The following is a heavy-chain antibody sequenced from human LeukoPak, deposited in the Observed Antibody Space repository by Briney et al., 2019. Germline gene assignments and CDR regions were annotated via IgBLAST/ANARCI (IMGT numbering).Heavy chain of an antibody. CDR1: GGSISSGSYY. J-gene: IGHJ5*02. CDR2: IYTSGST. Sequence: SETLSLNCTVSGGSISSGSYYWSWIRQPAGKGLQWIGRIYTSGSTNYNPSLKTPVTISVDTSKNQFSLKLSSVTAADTAVYYCARAPQVPAAIGDWFDPWGQGTLVTVSS. CDR3: ARAPQVPAAIGDWFDP. V-gene: IGHV4-61*02. D-gene: IGHD2-2*01.